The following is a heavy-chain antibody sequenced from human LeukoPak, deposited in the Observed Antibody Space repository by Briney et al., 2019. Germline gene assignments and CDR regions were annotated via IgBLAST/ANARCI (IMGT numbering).Heavy chain of an antibody. CDR3: ARDKVAGTNWYFDL. V-gene: IGHV4-59*01. CDR1: GGFISSYY. J-gene: IGHJ2*01. D-gene: IGHD6-19*01. CDR2: IYYSGST. Sequence: PSETLSLTCTVSGGFISSYYWSWIRQPPGKGLDWIGYIYYSGSTNYNPSLKSRVTISVDTSKNQFSLKLSSVTAADTAVYYCARDKVAGTNWYFDLWGRGTLVTVSS.